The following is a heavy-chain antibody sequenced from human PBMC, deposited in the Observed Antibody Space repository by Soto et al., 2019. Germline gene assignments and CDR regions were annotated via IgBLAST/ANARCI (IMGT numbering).Heavy chain of an antibody. V-gene: IGHV1-18*04. Sequence: ASVGVSCQAAGSTFTIYGIRGGRQAAGQGGEWMGGISSYNGNTNYAQKLQGRVTMTADTSTSTAYMELRSLRSDDTAVYYCAVRILGYCSSTSCYSPSNDYWGQGTLVTVSS. CDR2: ISSYNGNT. CDR1: GSTFTIYG. CDR3: AVRILGYCSSTSCYSPSNDY. D-gene: IGHD2-2*01. J-gene: IGHJ4*02.